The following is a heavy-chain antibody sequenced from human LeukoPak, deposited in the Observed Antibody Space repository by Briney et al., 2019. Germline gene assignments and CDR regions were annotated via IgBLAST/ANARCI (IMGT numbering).Heavy chain of an antibody. J-gene: IGHJ5*02. Sequence: PSETLSLTCAVYGGSFSGYYWSWIRQPPGKGLEGIGEINHSGSTNYNPSLQSRVTISVDTSKNQFSLRLTSVTAADTAVYFCASYNWNDVRHWFDPWGQGTLVTVSS. CDR3: ASYNWNDVRHWFDP. D-gene: IGHD1-1*01. CDR1: GGSFSGYY. V-gene: IGHV4-34*01. CDR2: INHSGST.